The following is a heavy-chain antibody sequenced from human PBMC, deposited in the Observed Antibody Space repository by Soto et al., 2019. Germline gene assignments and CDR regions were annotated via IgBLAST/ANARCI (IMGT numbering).Heavy chain of an antibody. V-gene: IGHV1-69*13. CDR2: IIPIFGTA. Sequence: SVKVSCKASGGTFSSYAISWVRQAPGQGLEWMGGIIPIFGTANYAQKFQGRVTITADESTSTAYMELSSLRSEDTAVYYCARALPYYDSSGYYPRYFDYWGQGTLVT. J-gene: IGHJ4*02. CDR3: ARALPYYDSSGYYPRYFDY. D-gene: IGHD3-22*01. CDR1: GGTFSSYA.